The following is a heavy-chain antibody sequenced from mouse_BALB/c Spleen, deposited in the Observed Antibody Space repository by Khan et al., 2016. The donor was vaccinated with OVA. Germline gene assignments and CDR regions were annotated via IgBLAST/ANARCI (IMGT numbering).Heavy chain of an antibody. CDR2: ISSSGST. CDR1: GYSITSDYA. Sequence: VQLQESGPGLVKPSQSLSLTCTVTGYSITSDYAWNWIRQFPGNKLEWMGLISSSGSTNYNPAFKSRISITRDTSTNQFFLQLNTVPTEDTATYYCARDGSRYNYAMDYWGQGTSVTVSS. D-gene: IGHD2-3*01. CDR3: ARDGSRYNYAMDY. J-gene: IGHJ4*01. V-gene: IGHV3-2*02.